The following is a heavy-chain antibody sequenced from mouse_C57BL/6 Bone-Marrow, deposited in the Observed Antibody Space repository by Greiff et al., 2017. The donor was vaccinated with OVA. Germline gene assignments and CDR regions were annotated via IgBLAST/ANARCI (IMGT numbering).Heavy chain of an antibody. Sequence: QVQLQQSGAELVRPGPSVKMSCKASGYTFTNYWIGWAKQRPGHGLEWIGDIYPGGGYTNYNEKFKGKATLTADKSSSTAYMQFSSLTSEDSAIYYCARVHYGTRGFAYWGQGTLVTVSA. V-gene: IGHV1-63*01. J-gene: IGHJ3*01. CDR1: GYTFTNYW. CDR2: IYPGGGYT. CDR3: ARVHYGTRGFAY. D-gene: IGHD2-1*01.